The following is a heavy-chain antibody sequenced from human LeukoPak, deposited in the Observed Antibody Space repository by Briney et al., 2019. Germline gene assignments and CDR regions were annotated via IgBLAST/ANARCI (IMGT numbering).Heavy chain of an antibody. Sequence: SETLSLTCTVSGGSISSYYWSWIRQPPGKGLEWIGYIYYSGSTNYNPSLKSRVTISVDTSKNQFSLKLSSVTAADTAVYYCARARGYYYGSGSYYAFDIWGQGTMVTASS. CDR1: GGSISSYY. CDR3: ARARGYYYGSGSYYAFDI. CDR2: IYYSGST. V-gene: IGHV4-59*01. J-gene: IGHJ3*02. D-gene: IGHD3-10*01.